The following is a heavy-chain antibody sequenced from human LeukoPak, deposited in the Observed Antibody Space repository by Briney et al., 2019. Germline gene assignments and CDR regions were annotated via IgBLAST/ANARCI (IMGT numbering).Heavy chain of an antibody. J-gene: IGHJ5*02. D-gene: IGHD4-23*01. CDR3: ARGGGNSGFGP. Sequence: PGGSLRLSCAASGFTVNNNYMNWVCQAPGKGLEWVSVIYSGGSTYYADSVKGRFTISRDNSKNTLYLQMNSLRAEDTAVYYCARGGGNSGFGPWGQGTLVTVSS. CDR2: IYSGGST. V-gene: IGHV3-53*01. CDR1: GFTVNNNY.